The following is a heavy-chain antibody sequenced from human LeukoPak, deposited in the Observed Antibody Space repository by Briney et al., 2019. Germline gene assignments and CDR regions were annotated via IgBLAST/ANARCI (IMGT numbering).Heavy chain of an antibody. CDR1: GGSISSYY. D-gene: IGHD6-13*01. CDR3: AREVLSSSWSYFDY. V-gene: IGHV4-4*07. J-gene: IGHJ4*02. CDR2: IYTSGST. Sequence: PSETLSLTCTVSGGSISSYYWSWIRRPAGKGLEWIGRIYTSGSTNYNPSLKSRATISVDKSKNQFSLKLSSVTAADTAVYYCAREVLSSSWSYFDYWGQGTLVTVSS.